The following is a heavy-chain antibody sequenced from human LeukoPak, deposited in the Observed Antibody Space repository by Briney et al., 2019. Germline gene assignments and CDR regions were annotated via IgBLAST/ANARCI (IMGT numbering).Heavy chain of an antibody. CDR1: GFTFSSYS. CDR2: ISSSSSYI. D-gene: IGHD5-18*01. Sequence: GGSLRLSCAASGFTFSSYSMKWVRQAPGKGLGWASSISSSSSYIYYADSVKDPFTISRDNAKNSLYMQMNSLRAEDTAVYYCARVGYSYSNWFDPWGQGTLVTVSS. J-gene: IGHJ5*02. V-gene: IGHV3-21*01. CDR3: ARVGYSYSNWFDP.